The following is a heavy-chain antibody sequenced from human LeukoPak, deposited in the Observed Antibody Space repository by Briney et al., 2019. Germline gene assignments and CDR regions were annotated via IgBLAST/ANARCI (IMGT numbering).Heavy chain of an antibody. V-gene: IGHV1-46*01. Sequence: AASVKVSCKASGYTFTSYYIRWVRQAPGQGLEWMGIIYPGGGSTNSAQTFQGRVTMTRDMSTSTVYMELSSLRSEDTAVYYCARDNDLDYWGQGTLVTVSS. D-gene: IGHD2-8*01. CDR1: GYTFTSYY. CDR3: ARDNDLDY. J-gene: IGHJ4*02. CDR2: IYPGGGST.